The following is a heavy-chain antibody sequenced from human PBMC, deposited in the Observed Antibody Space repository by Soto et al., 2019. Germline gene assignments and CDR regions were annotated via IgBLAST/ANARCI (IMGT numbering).Heavy chain of an antibody. Sequence: SVKVSCKASGYTFTSYRISWVRQAPGQGLEWMGWISAYNGNTNYAQKLQGRVTMTTDTSTSTAYMELRSLRSDDTAVYYCARDDVDTAMPYGMDVWGQGTTVTVSS. D-gene: IGHD5-18*01. V-gene: IGHV1-18*01. CDR2: ISAYNGNT. CDR1: GYTFTSYR. J-gene: IGHJ6*02. CDR3: ARDDVDTAMPYGMDV.